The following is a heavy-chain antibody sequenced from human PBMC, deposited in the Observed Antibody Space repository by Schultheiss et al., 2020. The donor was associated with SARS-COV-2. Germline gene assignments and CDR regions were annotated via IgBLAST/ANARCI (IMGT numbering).Heavy chain of an antibody. V-gene: IGHV3-74*01. Sequence: GESLKISCAASGFTFSSYWMHWVRQAPGKGLVWVSRINSDGSSTSYADSVKGRFTISRDNAKNTLYLQMNSLRAEDTAVYYCAKDRLGCSSTSCYLMDYYGMDVWGQGTTVTVSS. CDR3: AKDRLGCSSTSCYLMDYYGMDV. CDR2: INSDGSST. CDR1: GFTFSSYW. J-gene: IGHJ6*02. D-gene: IGHD2-2*01.